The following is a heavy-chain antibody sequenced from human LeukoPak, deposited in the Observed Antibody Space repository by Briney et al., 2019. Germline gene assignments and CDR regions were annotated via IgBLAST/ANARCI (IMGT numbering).Heavy chain of an antibody. D-gene: IGHD3-9*01. Sequence: SETLSLTCTVSGGSISSSSYYWSWIRQPAGKGLEWIGRIYTSGSTNYNPSLKSRVTMSVDTSKNQFSLKLSSVTAADTAVYYCARERPYYDILTGYYKSAYMDGWGKGTTVTISS. CDR1: GGSISSSSYY. CDR3: ARERPYYDILTGYYKSAYMDG. CDR2: IYTSGST. V-gene: IGHV4-61*02. J-gene: IGHJ6*03.